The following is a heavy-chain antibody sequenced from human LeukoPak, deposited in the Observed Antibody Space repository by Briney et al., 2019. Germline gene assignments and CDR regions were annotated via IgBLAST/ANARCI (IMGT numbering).Heavy chain of an antibody. D-gene: IGHD3-10*01. CDR3: ARVMKVRGITFFGMDV. J-gene: IGHJ6*02. V-gene: IGHV4-59*01. CDR2: IFYTGST. CDR1: GGSTSNYY. Sequence: SETLSLTCTVSGGSTSNYYWSWIRQPPGKGLEWIGYIFYTGSTAYNSSLESRVTISVDSSKNQVSLRLNSVTAADTAVYYCARVMKVRGITFFGMDVWGQGTTVTVSS.